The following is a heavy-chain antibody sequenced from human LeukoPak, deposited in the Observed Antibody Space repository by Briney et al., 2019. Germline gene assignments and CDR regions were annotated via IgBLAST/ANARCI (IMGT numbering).Heavy chain of an antibody. V-gene: IGHV2-5*02. CDR1: GFSLSASGVG. J-gene: IGHJ3*02. D-gene: IGHD2-21*01. Sequence: GSGPTLVKPTQTLTLTCTFSGFSLSASGVGVGWIRQPPGKALEWLALIYWDDDKRYSPSLKSRLTISKDTSKNQLVLTMTKIDPVDTATYRCANSDPSGWTVATFDIWGQGTMVTVSS. CDR3: ANSDPSGWTVATFDI. CDR2: IYWDDDK.